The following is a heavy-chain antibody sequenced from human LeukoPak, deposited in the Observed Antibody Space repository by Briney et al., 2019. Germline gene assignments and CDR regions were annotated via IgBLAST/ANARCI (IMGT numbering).Heavy chain of an antibody. CDR2: IGSDNKP. Sequence: GGSLRLSCEDSGFTFSAYAMTWVRQAPGQGLEWVSSIGSDNKPHYSESVKGRFAISRDNSKSMLFLQLNSLRAEDTALYYCARDLHYYVAMGVWGQGTTVTVSS. CDR3: ARDLHYYVAMGV. V-gene: IGHV3-23*01. CDR1: GFTFSAYA. D-gene: IGHD3-10*02. J-gene: IGHJ6*02.